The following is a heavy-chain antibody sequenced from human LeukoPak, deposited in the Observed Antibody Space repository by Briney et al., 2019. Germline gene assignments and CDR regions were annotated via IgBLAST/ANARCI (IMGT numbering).Heavy chain of an antibody. Sequence: KPSETLSLTCTVSGGSISSYYWSWTRQPAGKGLEWIGRIYTSGSTNYNPSLKSRVTMSVDTSKNQFSLKLSSVTAADTAVYYCARDYYYDSSGYYLYWYFDLWGRGTLVTVSS. CDR1: GGSISSYY. CDR2: IYTSGST. J-gene: IGHJ2*01. D-gene: IGHD3-22*01. CDR3: ARDYYYDSSGYYLYWYFDL. V-gene: IGHV4-4*07.